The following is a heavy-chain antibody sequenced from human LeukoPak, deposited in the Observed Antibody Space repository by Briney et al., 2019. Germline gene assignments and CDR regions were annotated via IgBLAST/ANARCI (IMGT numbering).Heavy chain of an antibody. D-gene: IGHD6-19*01. CDR1: DGSISSYY. CDR3: ARQGGFIAVAGTWFDP. J-gene: IGHJ5*02. Sequence: SETLSLTCTVSDGSISSYYWSWMRQPPGKGLEWIGYFYYSGSTNYNPSLKSRVSISVDTSKNQFSLKLSSVTAADTAVYYCARQGGFIAVAGTWFDPWGQGTLVTVSS. V-gene: IGHV4-59*08. CDR2: FYYSGST.